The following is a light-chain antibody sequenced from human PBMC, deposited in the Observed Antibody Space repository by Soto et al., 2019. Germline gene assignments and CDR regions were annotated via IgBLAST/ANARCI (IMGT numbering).Light chain of an antibody. V-gene: IGLV1-47*01. CDR1: SSNIGSNF. CDR3: AAWDDSLSNWV. CDR2: GNN. J-gene: IGLJ3*02. Sequence: QSALTQPPSASGTPGQRVTISCSGSSSNIGSNFVYWYQQFSGTAPKLLIYGNNQRPSGVPDRFSGSKSGTSASLAIGGLXXXDXXXXFCAAWDDSLSNWVFGGGTKLTVL.